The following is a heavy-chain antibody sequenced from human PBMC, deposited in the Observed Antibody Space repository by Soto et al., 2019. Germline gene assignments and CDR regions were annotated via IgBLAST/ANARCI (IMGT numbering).Heavy chain of an antibody. V-gene: IGHV1-3*01. Sequence: VSCKASGYTFTSYAMHWVRQAPGQRLEWMGWINAGNGNTKYSQKFQGRVTITRDTSASTAYMELSSLRSEDTAVYYCARAMAIYDYVWGSYRLGYWGQGTLVTVSS. CDR1: GYTFTSYA. CDR3: ARAMAIYDYVWGSYRLGY. D-gene: IGHD3-16*02. CDR2: INAGNGNT. J-gene: IGHJ4*02.